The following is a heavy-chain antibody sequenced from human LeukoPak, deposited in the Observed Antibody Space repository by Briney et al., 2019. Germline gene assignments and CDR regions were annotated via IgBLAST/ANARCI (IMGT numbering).Heavy chain of an antibody. CDR3: ARHSNYYDFRGQGAFDI. CDR1: GGSFSGYY. J-gene: IGHJ3*02. V-gene: IGHV4-34*01. Sequence: PSETLSLTCAVYGGSFSGYYWSRIGQPPGKGLEWIGEINHSGSTNYNPSLKSRVTISVDTSKNQFPLKLSSVTAADTAVYYCARHSNYYDFRGQGAFDIWGQGTMVTVSS. CDR2: INHSGST. D-gene: IGHD3-22*01.